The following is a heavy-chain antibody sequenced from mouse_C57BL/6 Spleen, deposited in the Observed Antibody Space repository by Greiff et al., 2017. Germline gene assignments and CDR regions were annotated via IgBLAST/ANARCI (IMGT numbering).Heavy chain of an antibody. CDR3: ARREDGGYYFDY. D-gene: IGHD2-3*01. V-gene: IGHV5-17*01. CDR1: GFTFSDYG. Sequence: EVKLMASGGGLVKPGGSLKLSCAASGFTFSDYGMHWVRQAPEKGLEWVAYISSGSSTIYYADTVKGRFTISRDNAKNTLFLQMTSLRSEDTAMYYCARREDGGYYFDYWGQGTTLTVSS. J-gene: IGHJ2*01. CDR2: ISSGSSTI.